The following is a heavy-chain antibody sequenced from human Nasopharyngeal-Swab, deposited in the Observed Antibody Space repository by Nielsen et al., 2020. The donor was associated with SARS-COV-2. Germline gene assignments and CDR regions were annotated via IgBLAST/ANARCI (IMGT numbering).Heavy chain of an antibody. Sequence: SLKISCAASGFIFDDYAMHWVRQAPGKGLEWVSGISWNSGSIGYADSVKGRFTISRDNAKNSLYLQMNSLRAEDTALYYCAKGQSSGWYATNDAFDIWGQGTMVTVSS. J-gene: IGHJ3*02. CDR2: ISWNSGSI. V-gene: IGHV3-9*01. D-gene: IGHD6-19*01. CDR1: GFIFDDYA. CDR3: AKGQSSGWYATNDAFDI.